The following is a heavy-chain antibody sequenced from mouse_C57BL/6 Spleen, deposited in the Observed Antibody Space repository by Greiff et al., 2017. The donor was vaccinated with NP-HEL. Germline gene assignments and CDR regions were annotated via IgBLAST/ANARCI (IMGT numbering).Heavy chain of an antibody. J-gene: IGHJ4*01. D-gene: IGHD4-1*01. CDR3: ARGELGGPYYYAMDY. V-gene: IGHV1-52*01. CDR1: GYTFTSYW. Sequence: VQLQQPGAELVRPGSSVKLSCKASGYTFTSYWMHWVKQRPIQGLEWIGNIDPSDSETHYNQKFKDKATLTVDKSSSTAYMQLSSLTSEDSAVYYCARGELGGPYYYAMDYWGQGTSVTVSS. CDR2: IDPSDSET.